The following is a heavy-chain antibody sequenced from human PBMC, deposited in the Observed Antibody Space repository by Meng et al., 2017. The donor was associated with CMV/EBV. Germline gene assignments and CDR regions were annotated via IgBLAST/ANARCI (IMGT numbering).Heavy chain of an antibody. J-gene: IGHJ5*02. CDR1: GFSLSTSGVG. CDR2: IYWDDDK. CDR3: AHKGRRMAAAGINWFDP. V-gene: IGHV2-5*02. D-gene: IGHD6-13*01. Sequence: NTLKEHGPTLVKPTQTLTLTCTFSGFSLSTSGVGVGWIRQPPGQDLEWLALIYWDDDKRYSPSLKSRLTITKDTSKNQVVLTMTNMDPADTATYYCAHKGRRMAAAGINWFDPWGQGTLVTVSS.